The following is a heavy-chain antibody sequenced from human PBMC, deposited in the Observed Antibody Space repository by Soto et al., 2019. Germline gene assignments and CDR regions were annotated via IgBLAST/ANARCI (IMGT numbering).Heavy chain of an antibody. CDR3: ARDGAAAGYYYYYGMDV. CDR2: IIPIFGTA. D-gene: IGHD6-13*01. J-gene: IGHJ6*02. Sequence: VSCKASGGTFSSYAISWVRQAPGQGLEWMGGIIPIFGTANYAQKFQGRVTITADESTSTAYMELSSLRSEDTAVYYCARDGAAAGYYYYYGMDVWGQGTTVTVSS. CDR1: GGTFSSYA. V-gene: IGHV1-69*01.